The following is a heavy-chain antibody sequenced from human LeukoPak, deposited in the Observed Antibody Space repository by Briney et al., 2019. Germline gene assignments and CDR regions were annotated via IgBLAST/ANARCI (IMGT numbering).Heavy chain of an antibody. CDR3: ARVVSIGVLAATNRWSDYGMDV. CDR1: GGSVSSATNY. Sequence: PSETLSLTCSVSGGSVSSATNYWSWIRQPPGKGLEWIGYIYYSGSTNYNPSLKGRVTISVDTSKNQFSLQLSSVTAADTAVYYCARVVSIGVLAATNRWSDYGMDVWGQGTTVTVSS. V-gene: IGHV4-61*01. CDR2: IYYSGST. D-gene: IGHD2-15*01. J-gene: IGHJ6*02.